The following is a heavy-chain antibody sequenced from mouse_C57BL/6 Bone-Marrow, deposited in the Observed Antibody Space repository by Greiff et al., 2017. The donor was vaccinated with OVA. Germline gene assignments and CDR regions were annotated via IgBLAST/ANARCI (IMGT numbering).Heavy chain of an antibody. CDR3: APLITTVVATRFYYAMDY. D-gene: IGHD1-1*01. Sequence: EVQLQQSVAELVRPGASVKLSCTASGFNIKNTYMHWVKQRPEQGLEWIGRIDPANGNTKYATQFQGKATITADTSSNTAYLQLSSLTSEDTAIYYWAPLITTVVATRFYYAMDYWGQGTSVTVSS. CDR1: GFNIKNTY. V-gene: IGHV14-3*01. CDR2: IDPANGNT. J-gene: IGHJ4*01.